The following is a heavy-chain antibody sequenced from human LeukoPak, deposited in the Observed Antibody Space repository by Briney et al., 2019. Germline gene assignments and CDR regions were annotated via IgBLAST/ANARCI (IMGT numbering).Heavy chain of an antibody. CDR1: GYSISSGYY. D-gene: IGHD3-10*01. V-gene: IGHV4-38-2*02. CDR3: ASLRYGSGSAWFDP. CDR2: IYYSGST. J-gene: IGHJ5*02. Sequence: SETLSLTCTVSGYSISSGYYWGWIRQPPGKGLEWIGYIYYSGSTNYNPSLKSRVTISVDTSKNQFSLKLSSVTAADTAVYYCASLRYGSGSAWFDPWGQGTLVTVSS.